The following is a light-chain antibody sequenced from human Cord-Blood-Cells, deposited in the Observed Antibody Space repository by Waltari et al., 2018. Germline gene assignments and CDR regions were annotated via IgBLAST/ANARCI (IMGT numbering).Light chain of an antibody. J-gene: IGLJ2*01. CDR3: QAWDSSTAV. CDR2: QDR. V-gene: IGLV3-1*01. CDR1: KLGDKY. Sequence: SYELTQPPSVSVSPGQTASITRSGDKLGDKYACWYQQEPGQSPVLVIYQDRKRPSGITGHFSGSDSGNTATLTISGTQAMDEADYYCQAWDSSTAVFGGGTKLTVL.